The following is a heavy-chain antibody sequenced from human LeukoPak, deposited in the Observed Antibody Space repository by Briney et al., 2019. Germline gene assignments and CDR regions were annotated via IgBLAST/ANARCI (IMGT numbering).Heavy chain of an antibody. J-gene: IGHJ6*02. CDR1: GGSISSSNYY. V-gene: IGHV4-39*02. CDR3: ARGRGVVVVAATSSGYGMDV. Sequence: KPSETLSLTCTVSGGSISSSNYYWGWIRQPPGKGLEWIGTTYYSGSTYYNPSLKSRVAISVDTSKNQFSLKLSSVTAADTAVYYCARGRGVVVVAATSSGYGMDVWGQGTTVTVSS. CDR2: TYYSGST. D-gene: IGHD2-15*01.